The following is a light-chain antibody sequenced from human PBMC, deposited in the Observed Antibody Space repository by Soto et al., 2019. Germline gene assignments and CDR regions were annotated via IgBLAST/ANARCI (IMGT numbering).Light chain of an antibody. CDR1: QSVSSSY. CDR2: GAS. V-gene: IGKV3-20*01. CDR3: QQYGSSQS. J-gene: IGKJ1*01. Sequence: EIVLTQSPGTLSLSPGERATLSCRASQSVSSSYLAWYQQKPGQAPRLLSYGASSRATGIPDRFSGSGSGTDFTITISRLEPEDFAVYYCQQYGSSQSFGQGTKVEIK.